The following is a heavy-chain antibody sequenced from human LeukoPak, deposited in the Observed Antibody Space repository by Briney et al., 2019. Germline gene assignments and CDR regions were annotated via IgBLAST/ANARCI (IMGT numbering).Heavy chain of an antibody. CDR3: AKGSYDSSGYPDC. Sequence: HTGGSLRLSCAASGFTFSSYAMSWVRQASGKGLEWVSAISGSGGSTYYADSVKGRFTISRDNSKNTLYLQMNSLRAEDTAAYYCAKGSYDSSGYPDCWGQGTLVSVSS. D-gene: IGHD3-22*01. CDR2: ISGSGGST. J-gene: IGHJ4*02. V-gene: IGHV3-23*01. CDR1: GFTFSSYA.